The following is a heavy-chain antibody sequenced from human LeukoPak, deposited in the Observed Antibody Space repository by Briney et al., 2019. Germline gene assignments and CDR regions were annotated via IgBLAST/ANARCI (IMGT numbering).Heavy chain of an antibody. D-gene: IGHD1-1*01. Sequence: ASVKVSCKASGYIFTNYYIHWVRQAPGQGLEWMGWISAYNGNTNYAQKLQGRVTMTTDTSTSTAYMELRSLRSDDTAVYYCARDQTTGSFDIWGQGTMVTVSS. CDR2: ISAYNGNT. V-gene: IGHV1-18*04. CDR1: GYIFTNYY. J-gene: IGHJ3*02. CDR3: ARDQTTGSFDI.